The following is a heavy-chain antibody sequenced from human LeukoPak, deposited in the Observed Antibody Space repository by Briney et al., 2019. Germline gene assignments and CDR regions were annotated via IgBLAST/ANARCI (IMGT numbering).Heavy chain of an antibody. D-gene: IGHD2-15*01. Sequence: GESLKISCKGSGYSFTSYWISWVRQMPGKGLEWMGRIDPSDSYTNYSPSFQDHVTISADKSISTAYLQWSSLKASDTAMYYCARTPLYCSGGSCSLGGWGQGTLVTVSS. CDR3: ARTPLYCSGGSCSLGG. J-gene: IGHJ4*02. CDR2: IDPSDSYT. CDR1: GYSFTSYW. V-gene: IGHV5-10-1*01.